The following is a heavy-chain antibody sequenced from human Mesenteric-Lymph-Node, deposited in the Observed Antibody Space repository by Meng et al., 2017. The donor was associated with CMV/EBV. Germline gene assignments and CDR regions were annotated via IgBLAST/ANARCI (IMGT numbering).Heavy chain of an antibody. CDR3: ARGPERWELLDS. J-gene: IGHJ4*02. CDR1: GFTFDDYA. Sequence: GESLKISCAASGFTFDDYAMHWVRQAPGKGLVWVSVIYSDGTTYYADSVKGRFTISRDNSKNTLYLQMNTLRTEDTAVYYCARGPERWELLDSWGQGTLVTVSS. D-gene: IGHD1-26*01. CDR2: IYSDGTT. V-gene: IGHV3-66*02.